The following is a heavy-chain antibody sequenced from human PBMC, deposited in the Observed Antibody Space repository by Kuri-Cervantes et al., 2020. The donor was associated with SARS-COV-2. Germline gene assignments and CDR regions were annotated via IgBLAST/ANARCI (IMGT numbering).Heavy chain of an antibody. D-gene: IGHD3-22*01. Sequence: GESLEISCAASGFTFSSYSMNWVRQAPGKGLEWVSYISSSRTTIYYADSLKGRFTISRDNAKNSLYLQMNSLRAEDTAVYYCAREYYDSKSYWGQGTLVTVSS. CDR3: AREYYDSKSY. CDR1: GFTFSSYS. J-gene: IGHJ4*02. V-gene: IGHV3-48*01. CDR2: ISSSRTTI.